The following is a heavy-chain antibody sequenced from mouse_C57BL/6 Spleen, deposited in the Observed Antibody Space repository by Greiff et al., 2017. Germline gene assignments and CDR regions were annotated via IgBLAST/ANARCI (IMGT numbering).Heavy chain of an antibody. J-gene: IGHJ1*03. V-gene: IGHV3-6*01. CDR2: ISYDGSN. CDR3: ARAPAYYGSSSLYFDV. D-gene: IGHD1-1*01. Sequence: EVKLQESGPGLVKPSQSLSLTCSVTGYSITSGYYWNWIRQFPGNKLEWMGYISYDGSNNYNPSLKNRISITRDTSKNQFFLKLNSVTTEDTATYYCARAPAYYGSSSLYFDVWGTGTTVTVSS. CDR1: GYSITSGYY.